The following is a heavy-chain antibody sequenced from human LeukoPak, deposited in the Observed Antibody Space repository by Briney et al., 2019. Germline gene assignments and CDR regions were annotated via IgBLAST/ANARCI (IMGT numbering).Heavy chain of an antibody. Sequence: SETLSLTCTVSGGSISSYYWGWMRQPPGKGLEWVGYIYYTGRTSYNPSLKSRITISVDTSKNQFSLNLNSVTAADTAVYYCARYHNTGLDYWGQGSLVTVSS. J-gene: IGHJ4*02. CDR1: GGSISSYY. CDR3: ARYHNTGLDY. CDR2: IYYTGRT. V-gene: IGHV4-59*01. D-gene: IGHD3-9*01.